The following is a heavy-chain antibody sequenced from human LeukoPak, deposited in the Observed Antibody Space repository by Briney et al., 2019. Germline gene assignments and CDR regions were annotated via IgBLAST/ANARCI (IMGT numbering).Heavy chain of an antibody. J-gene: IGHJ4*02. V-gene: IGHV4-4*07. CDR3: ARVRYSDSSVLTRKRSYYFDY. Sequence: SETLSLTCGVSGGSISSSNWWSWIRQPAGKGLESIGHISTSGSTNYNSSLKSRVTMSVDTSKNQFSLKLSSVTAADTAVYYCARVRYSDSSVLTRKRSYYFDYWGQGTLVTVSS. CDR2: ISTSGST. CDR1: GGSISSSNW. D-gene: IGHD3-22*01.